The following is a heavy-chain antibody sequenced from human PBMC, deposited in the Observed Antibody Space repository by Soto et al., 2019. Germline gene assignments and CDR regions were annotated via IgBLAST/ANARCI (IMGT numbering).Heavy chain of an antibody. CDR3: AHTWGGYGDHERRAFDI. CDR2: IYWDDDK. Sequence: QITLKESGPTLVKPTQTLTLTCTFSGFSLSTSGVGVGWIRQPPGKALEWLALIYWDDDKRYSPSLKSRLTILKXXSXNXXVLTMTNMDPVDTATYYCAHTWGGYGDHERRAFDIWGQGTMVTVSS. J-gene: IGHJ3*02. D-gene: IGHD4-17*01. V-gene: IGHV2-5*02. CDR1: GFSLSTSGVG.